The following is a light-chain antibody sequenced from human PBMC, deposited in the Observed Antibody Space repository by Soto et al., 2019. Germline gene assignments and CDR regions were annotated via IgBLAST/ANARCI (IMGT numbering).Light chain of an antibody. J-gene: IGLJ3*02. CDR2: DVS. V-gene: IGLV2-14*01. CDR1: SSDVGGYNY. CDR3: SSYTGSSNWV. Sequence: QSVLTQPASVSGSPGQSITISCTGTSSDVGGYNYVSWYQQHPGKAPKLMIYDVSNRPSGVSNRFSGSKSGNTASLTISGLQAEYEADYYCSSYTGSSNWVFGGGTKLTVL.